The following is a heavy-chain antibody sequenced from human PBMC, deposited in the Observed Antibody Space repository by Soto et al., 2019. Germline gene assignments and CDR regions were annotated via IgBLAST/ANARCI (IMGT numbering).Heavy chain of an antibody. CDR3: ARTTVVTPDNWFDP. Sequence: SETLSLTCTVSGGSISSGDYYWSWIRQPPGKGLEWIGYIYYSGSTYYNPSLKSRVTISVDTSKNQFSLKLSSVTAADTAVYYCARTTVVTPDNWFDPWGQGTLVTVSS. CDR2: IYYSGST. J-gene: IGHJ5*02. V-gene: IGHV4-30-4*01. CDR1: GGSISSGDYY. D-gene: IGHD4-17*01.